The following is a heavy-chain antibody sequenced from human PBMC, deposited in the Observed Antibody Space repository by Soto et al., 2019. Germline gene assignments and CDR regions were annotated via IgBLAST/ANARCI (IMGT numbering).Heavy chain of an antibody. Sequence: SETLSLTCTVSGGSLFGDYCTWRRQPAGGGLEWIGRINSDGNTNYSPSLKSRVTMSVDPSRKHFSLNLTSVTAADTASYFCARARRLENWFDPWGPGIQVTVSS. J-gene: IGHJ5*02. CDR2: INSDGNT. CDR3: ARARRLENWFDP. CDR1: GGSLFGDY. V-gene: IGHV4-4*07. D-gene: IGHD5-12*01.